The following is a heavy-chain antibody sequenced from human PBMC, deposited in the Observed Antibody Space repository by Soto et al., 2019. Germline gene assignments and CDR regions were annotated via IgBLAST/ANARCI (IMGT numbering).Heavy chain of an antibody. CDR2: IYRTGST. V-gene: IGHV4-4*02. CDR1: GGSFTSNNW. D-gene: IGHD1-7*01. CDR3: ASRDPGTSVDY. J-gene: IGHJ4*02. Sequence: SETLSLTCAASGGSFTSNNWCTCVRQPPGQGLEWIGEIYRTGSTNYNPSLKSRVTISLDKSENQFSLKVTSLTAADTAVYYCASRDPGTSVDYWGQGTLVTVSS.